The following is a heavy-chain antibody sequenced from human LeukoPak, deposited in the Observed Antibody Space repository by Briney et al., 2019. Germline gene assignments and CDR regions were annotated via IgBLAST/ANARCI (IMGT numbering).Heavy chain of an antibody. J-gene: IGHJ3*02. D-gene: IGHD5-18*01. V-gene: IGHV1-69*06. CDR1: GGTFSSYA. Sequence: ASVKVSCKASGGTFSSYAISWVRQAPGQGLEWMGGIIPIFGTANYAQKFQGRVTITADKSTSTAYMELSSLRSEDTAVYYCAKDFGYSYGYKDAFDIWGQGTMVTVSS. CDR3: AKDFGYSYGYKDAFDI. CDR2: IIPIFGTA.